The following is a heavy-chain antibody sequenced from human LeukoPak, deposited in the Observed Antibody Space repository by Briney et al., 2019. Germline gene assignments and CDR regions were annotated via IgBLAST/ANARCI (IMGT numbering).Heavy chain of an antibody. CDR3: ARDGGRRLDY. Sequence: GGSLRLSCAASGFTFSSYSMNWVRQAPGKGLEWVSSISSSSSYIYYADSVKGRFTISRDNARNSLYLQMNSLRAEDTAVYYCARDGGRRLDYWGQGTLVTVSS. CDR2: ISSSSSYI. J-gene: IGHJ4*02. D-gene: IGHD2-15*01. CDR1: GFTFSSYS. V-gene: IGHV3-21*01.